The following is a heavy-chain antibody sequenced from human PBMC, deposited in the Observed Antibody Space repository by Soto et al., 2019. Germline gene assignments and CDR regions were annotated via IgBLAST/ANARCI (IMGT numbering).Heavy chain of an antibody. CDR1: GGSISSYY. CDR2: IYYSGNT. J-gene: IGHJ4*02. V-gene: IGHV4-59*01. Sequence: SETLSLTCTVSGGSISSYYWSWIRQPPGKGLEWIGYIYYSGNTNYNPSLKSRVTISVDTSKNQFSLKLSSVTAADTAVYYCARVSPAGPYFDYWGQGTLVTVSS. D-gene: IGHD6-19*01. CDR3: ARVSPAGPYFDY.